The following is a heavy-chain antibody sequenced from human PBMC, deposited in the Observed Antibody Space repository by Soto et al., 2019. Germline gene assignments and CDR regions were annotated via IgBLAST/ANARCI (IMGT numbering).Heavy chain of an antibody. J-gene: IGHJ4*02. D-gene: IGHD3-22*01. CDR2: ISSSSSYI. V-gene: IGHV3-21*01. CDR3: ATQSRYYYDSSGYYYFDN. CDR1: GFSFSSYG. Sequence: VQLVESGGGVVQPGRSLRLSCVASGFSFSSYGMNWVRQAPGKGLEWVSSISSSSSYIYYADSVKGRFTISRDNAKNSLYLQMNSLRAEDTAVYSCATQSRYYYDSSGYYYFDNWGQGTLVTVSS.